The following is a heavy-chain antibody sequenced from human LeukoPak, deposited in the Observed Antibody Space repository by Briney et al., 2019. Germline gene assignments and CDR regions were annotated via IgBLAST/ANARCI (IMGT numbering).Heavy chain of an antibody. D-gene: IGHD4-17*01. CDR2: INPNSGGT. J-gene: IGHJ4*02. CDR3: ARSLGDYSPFDY. V-gene: IGHV1-2*02. CDR1: GYTFTGYY. Sequence: ASVKVSCKASGYTFTGYYMHWVRQAPGQGLEWMGWINPNSGGTNYAQKFQGRVTMTRDTSISTAYMELSRLRSDDTAVYYCARSLGDYSPFDYWGQGTLVTVSS.